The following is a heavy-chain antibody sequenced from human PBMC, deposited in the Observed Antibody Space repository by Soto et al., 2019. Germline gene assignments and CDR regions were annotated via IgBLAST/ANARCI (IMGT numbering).Heavy chain of an antibody. Sequence: SETLSLTCTVSGCSISSSSYYWGWIRQPPGKGLEWIGSIYYSGSTYYNPSLKSRVTISVDTSKNQFSLKLSSLTAADTAVYYWARRSITCFGLEDYMGQGALVTV. J-gene: IGHJ4*02. CDR3: ARRSITCFGLEDY. CDR2: IYYSGST. V-gene: IGHV4-39*01. D-gene: IGHD3-3*01. CDR1: GCSISSSSYY.